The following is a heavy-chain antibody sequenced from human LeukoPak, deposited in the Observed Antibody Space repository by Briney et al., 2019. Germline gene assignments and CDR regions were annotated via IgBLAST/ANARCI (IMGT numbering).Heavy chain of an antibody. CDR2: IKSKTDGGTT. Sequence: PGGSLRLSCAASGFTFSNAWMSWVRQAPGKGLEWVGRIKSKTDGGTTDYAAPVKGRFTISRDNSKNTLYLQMNSLRAEDTAVYYCARLVTGDFDYWGQGTLVTVSS. D-gene: IGHD2-21*02. CDR1: GFTFSNAW. V-gene: IGHV3-15*01. CDR3: ARLVTGDFDY. J-gene: IGHJ4*02.